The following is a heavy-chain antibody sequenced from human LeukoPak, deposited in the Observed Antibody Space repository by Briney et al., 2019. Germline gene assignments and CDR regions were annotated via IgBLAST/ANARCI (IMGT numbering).Heavy chain of an antibody. J-gene: IGHJ6*03. CDR2: MKPNSCNT. Sequence: ASVKVSCKASGYTFTHYDINWLRLATGQALEWIDGMKPNSCNTGYAEKFQVRVTITRDPSVTTAYMELTSLRSEDSAVYYCARGTAYSNYGASYYYYMDVWGKGTTVTVSS. D-gene: IGHD4-11*01. CDR1: GYTFTHYD. V-gene: IGHV1-8*03. CDR3: ARGTAYSNYGASYYYYMDV.